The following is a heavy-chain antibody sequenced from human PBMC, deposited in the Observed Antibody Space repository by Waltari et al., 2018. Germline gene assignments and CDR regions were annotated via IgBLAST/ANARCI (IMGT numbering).Heavy chain of an antibody. V-gene: IGHV4-39*01. CDR2: LSSSGHS. CDR3: ARRSRGSGSYAFGAFDI. J-gene: IGHJ3*02. D-gene: IGHD1-26*01. Sequence: QLQLQESAPGLVKPSENSSLTCTVSGSNSSTTYYWGWIRQPPGKGLDWIGILSSSGHSSYTPSLKSRVTISVDTAKNQFALRLSSVSAADTAVYYCARRSRGSGSYAFGAFDILGQGTMVIVSS. CDR1: GSNSSTTYY.